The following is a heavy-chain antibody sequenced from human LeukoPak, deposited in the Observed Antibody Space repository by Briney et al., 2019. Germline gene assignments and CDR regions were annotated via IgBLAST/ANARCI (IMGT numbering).Heavy chain of an antibody. V-gene: IGHV1-46*01. CDR2: INPSGGST. CDR3: AREGCSSTSCYLSNY. CDR1: GYTFTSYY. J-gene: IGHJ4*02. Sequence: ASVKVSCKASGYTFTSYYMHWVRQAPGQGLEWMGIINPSGGSTSYAQKLQGRVTMTRDTSTSTVYMELSSLRSEDTAVYYCAREGCSSTSCYLSNYWGQGTLVTVSS. D-gene: IGHD2-2*01.